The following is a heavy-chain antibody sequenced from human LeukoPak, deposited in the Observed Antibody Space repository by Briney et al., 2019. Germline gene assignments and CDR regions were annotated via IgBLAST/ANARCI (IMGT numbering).Heavy chain of an antibody. V-gene: IGHV1-18*01. CDR2: ISAYNGNT. J-gene: IGHJ6*03. Sequence: ASVKVSCKASGYTFTSYGISWVRQAPGQGLEWMGWISAYNGNTNYAQKLQGRVTITTDTSTSTAYMELRSLRSDDTAVYYCARMWGTTVTTGSYYYYYYMDVWGKGTTVTVSS. CDR1: GYTFTSYG. CDR3: ARMWGTTVTTGSYYYYYYMDV. D-gene: IGHD4-17*01.